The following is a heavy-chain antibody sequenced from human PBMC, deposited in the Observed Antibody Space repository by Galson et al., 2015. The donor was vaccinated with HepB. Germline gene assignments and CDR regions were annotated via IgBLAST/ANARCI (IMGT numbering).Heavy chain of an antibody. CDR3: ARGGYCSGGSCSNYYYYGMDV. J-gene: IGHJ6*02. Sequence: SVKVSCKASGYTFTGYYMHWVRQAPGQGLEWMGRINPNSGGTNYAQKFQGRVTMTRDTSISTAYMELSRLRSDDTAVYYCARGGYCSGGSCSNYYYYGMDVWGQGTTVTVSS. CDR2: INPNSGGT. CDR1: GYTFTGYY. V-gene: IGHV1-2*06. D-gene: IGHD2-15*01.